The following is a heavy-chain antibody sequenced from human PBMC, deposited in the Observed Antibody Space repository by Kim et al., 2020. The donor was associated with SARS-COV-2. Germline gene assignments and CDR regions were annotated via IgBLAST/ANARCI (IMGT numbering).Heavy chain of an antibody. CDR3: ARDLILY. D-gene: IGHD3-9*01. V-gene: IGHV3-74*01. Sequence: GGRKSYAASVRGRFTISRDNAMNTLYLQMNSLGAEDTAVYYCARDLILYWGQGTLVTVSS. CDR2: GGRK. J-gene: IGHJ4*02.